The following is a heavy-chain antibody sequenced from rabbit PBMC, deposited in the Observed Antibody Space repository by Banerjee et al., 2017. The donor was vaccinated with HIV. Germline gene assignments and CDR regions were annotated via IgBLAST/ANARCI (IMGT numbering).Heavy chain of an antibody. CDR3: ARAGDGGSSDL. J-gene: IGHJ6*01. V-gene: IGHV1S40*01. CDR2: IYNGDGST. CDR1: GFTISSSYW. D-gene: IGHD8-1*01. Sequence: QSLEESGGDLVKPGASLTLTCTASGFTISSSYWICWVRQAPGKGLELIACIYNGDGSTYYASWAKGRFTISKTSSTTVTLQMTSLTAADTATYFCARAGDGGSSDLWGPGTLVTVS.